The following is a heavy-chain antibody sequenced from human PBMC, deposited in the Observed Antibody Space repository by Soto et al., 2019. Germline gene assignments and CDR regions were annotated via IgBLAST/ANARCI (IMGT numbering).Heavy chain of an antibody. J-gene: IGHJ5*02. Sequence: SETLSLTCSASGGSITSSSHFWGWVRQPPGKGLEWIGTIYFTGNTYYTPSLKSRLTMSIDTSKNEFSLRLNSVTAADTAVYYCAGKTFTIAAASYGRSNWFDPWGPGTLVTVSS. CDR2: IYFTGNT. V-gene: IGHV4-39*01. CDR1: GGSITSSSHF. D-gene: IGHD6-25*01. CDR3: AGKTFTIAAASYGRSNWFDP.